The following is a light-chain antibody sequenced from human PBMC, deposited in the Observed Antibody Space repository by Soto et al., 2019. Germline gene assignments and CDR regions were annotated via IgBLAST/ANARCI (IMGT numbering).Light chain of an antibody. CDR3: QQYYSTPP. V-gene: IGKV4-1*01. J-gene: IGKJ5*01. CDR1: QSVLYSSNNKNY. Sequence: DIVMTQSPDSLAVSLGERATINCKSSQSVLYSSNNKNYLAWYQQKPGQPPKLLIYWASTRESGVPDRFSGSGSGTDFTLTISSLQAEDVEVYYCQQYYSTPPFGQGTRLEIK. CDR2: WAS.